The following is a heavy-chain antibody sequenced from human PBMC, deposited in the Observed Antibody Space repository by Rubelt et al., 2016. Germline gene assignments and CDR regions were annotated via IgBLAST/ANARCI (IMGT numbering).Heavy chain of an antibody. J-gene: IGHJ3*02. CDR1: GGSFSGYY. CDR3: ARDRRTDKVSYDAFDI. Sequence: QVQLQQWGAGLLKPSETLSLTCAVYGGSFSGYYWGWIRQPPGKGLEWIGSISHSGSTYYNPSLKSRVTVSVDTSKNQFSLKLTSVTAADTAIYYCARDRRTDKVSYDAFDIWGQGTMVTVSS. CDR2: ISHSGST. V-gene: IGHV4-34*01. D-gene: IGHD5-18*01.